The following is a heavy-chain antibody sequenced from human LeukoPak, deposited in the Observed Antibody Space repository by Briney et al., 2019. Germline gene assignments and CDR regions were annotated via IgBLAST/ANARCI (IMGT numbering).Heavy chain of an antibody. J-gene: IGHJ3*02. CDR2: IYWDDDK. Sequence: TLSLTCTVSGGSISSGGYYWSWIRQPPGKALEWLALIYWDDDKRHSPSLKSRLTITKDTSKNQVVLTMTNMDPVDTATYYCAVNDYGDYHDAFDIWGQGTMVTVSS. CDR3: AVNDYGDYHDAFDI. CDR1: GGSISSGGYY. V-gene: IGHV2-5*08. D-gene: IGHD4-17*01.